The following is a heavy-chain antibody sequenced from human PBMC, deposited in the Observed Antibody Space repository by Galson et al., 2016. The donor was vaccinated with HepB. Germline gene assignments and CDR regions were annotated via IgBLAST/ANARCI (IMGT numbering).Heavy chain of an antibody. Sequence: LRLSCAASGFAFSSYAMSWVRQAPGKGLEWVSGISDSGGTTYYADSVKGRFTIPRDNSKNTLYLQMNSLRAEDTAVYYCAKGGGGSSSWQKYYYYYYMDVWGKGTTVTVSS. J-gene: IGHJ6*03. CDR2: ISDSGGTT. CDR1: GFAFSSYA. D-gene: IGHD6-13*01. CDR3: AKGGGGSSSWQKYYYYYYMDV. V-gene: IGHV3-23*01.